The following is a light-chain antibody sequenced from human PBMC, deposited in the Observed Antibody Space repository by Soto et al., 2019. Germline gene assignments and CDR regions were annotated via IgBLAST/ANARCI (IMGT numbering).Light chain of an antibody. J-gene: IGKJ2*01. CDR3: QHYNNWPFT. Sequence: EIVMTQSPATLSVSPGERATLSCRASQSVSSNLAWYQQKPGQAPTLLIYGASARATGIPARFSGSGSGTEFTLTISSLKSEDFAVYYCQHYNNWPFTFGQGTELEI. V-gene: IGKV3-15*01. CDR1: QSVSSN. CDR2: GAS.